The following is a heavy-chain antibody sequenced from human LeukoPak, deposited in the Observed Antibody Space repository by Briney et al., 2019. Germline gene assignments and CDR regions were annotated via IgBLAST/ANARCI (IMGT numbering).Heavy chain of an antibody. Sequence: GGSLRLSCAASGFTFSYYSMTWVRQAPGKGLEWVSYIDSSSATTYYADSVKGRFIISRDNAKNSLFLQINSLRAEDTAVYYWAGCTVWSGLFQYWGQGTLVTVSS. CDR3: AGCTVWSGLFQY. CDR1: GFTFSYYS. CDR2: IDSSSATT. J-gene: IGHJ1*01. V-gene: IGHV3-48*01. D-gene: IGHD3-3*01.